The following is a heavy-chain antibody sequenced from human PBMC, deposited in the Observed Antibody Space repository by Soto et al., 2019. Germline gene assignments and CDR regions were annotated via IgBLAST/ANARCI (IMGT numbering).Heavy chain of an antibody. D-gene: IGHD2-15*01. J-gene: IGHJ6*02. V-gene: IGHV3-48*02. Sequence: PGGSVRLSCAASGFTFSNCGMNWVRQTPGKGLEWVSYISDSGATKHYADSVKGRFTISRDNGKDSLYLQMNSLRDEDTAVYFCARCSRNSCYSYGVDVWGQGATVTVSS. CDR3: ARCSRNSCYSYGVDV. CDR1: GFTFSNCG. CDR2: ISDSGATK.